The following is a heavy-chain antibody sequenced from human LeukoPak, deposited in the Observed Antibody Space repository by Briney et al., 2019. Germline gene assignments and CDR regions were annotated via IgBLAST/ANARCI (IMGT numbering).Heavy chain of an antibody. D-gene: IGHD6-19*01. J-gene: IGHJ4*02. CDR3: ARDRGVAGSNFDY. CDR2: IWYDGSNK. CDR1: GFTFSSYG. V-gene: IGHV3-33*01. Sequence: GGSLRLSCAASGFTFSSYGMHWVRQAPGKGLEWVAVIWYDGSNKYYADSVKGRFTTSRDNSKNTLYLQMNSLRAEDTAVYYCARDRGVAGSNFDYWGQGTLVTVSS.